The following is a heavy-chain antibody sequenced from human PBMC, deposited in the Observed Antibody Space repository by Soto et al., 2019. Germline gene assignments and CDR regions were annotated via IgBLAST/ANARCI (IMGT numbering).Heavy chain of an antibody. D-gene: IGHD3-9*01. CDR3: AKDTYYHAPTGYYVFDY. Sequence: QVQLVESGGGVVQPGRSLTLSCAASEFTFSSYGIHWVRQAPGKGLEWVAVISYDGSKKQYADSVKGRFTISRDNSKNTLHLQMNSLRAEDTAVYYCAKDTYYHAPTGYYVFDYWGQGTLVTVSS. CDR2: ISYDGSKK. CDR1: EFTFSSYG. J-gene: IGHJ4*02. V-gene: IGHV3-30*18.